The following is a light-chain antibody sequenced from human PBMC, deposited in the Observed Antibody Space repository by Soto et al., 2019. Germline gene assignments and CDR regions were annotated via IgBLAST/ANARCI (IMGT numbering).Light chain of an antibody. CDR1: SSDVGSYNR. CDR3: SSYTSSSTYV. CDR2: EVS. J-gene: IGLJ1*01. V-gene: IGLV2-18*02. Sequence: QSPLPQPPFMSGSSVQSVTISCTGTSSDVGSYNRVSWYQQPPGTAPKLMIYEVSDRPSGVPDRFSGSKSGNTASLTITGLQAEDEADYYCSSYTSSSTYVFGTGT.